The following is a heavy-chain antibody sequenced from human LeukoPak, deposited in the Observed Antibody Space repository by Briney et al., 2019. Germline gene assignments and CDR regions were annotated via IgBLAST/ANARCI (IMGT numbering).Heavy chain of an antibody. Sequence: PGGSLRLSCAASGFTVSNDYMAWVRQAPGKGLEWVSGSYSDGTTFYTESVTGRFTISRDHFKNTLYFQKRRLRPEETALFYCVRERTGAPSWVAFAPWGEGTLVTVPS. CDR2: SYSDGTT. CDR3: VRERTGAPSWVAFAP. V-gene: IGHV3-66*02. D-gene: IGHD3-16*01. CDR1: GFTVSNDY. J-gene: IGHJ5*02.